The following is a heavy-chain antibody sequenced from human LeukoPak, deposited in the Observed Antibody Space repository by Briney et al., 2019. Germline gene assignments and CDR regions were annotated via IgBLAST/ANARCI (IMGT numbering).Heavy chain of an antibody. Sequence: PGGSLRLSCAAAGFTFSSYAMSRVRKAPGKGLEWVSAISGSGGSTYYADSVKGRFTISRDNSKNTLYLQMNSLRAEDTAVYYCAKDKVITMIVVVTSGWFDPWGQGTLVTVSS. CDR1: GFTFSSYA. V-gene: IGHV3-23*01. D-gene: IGHD3-22*01. CDR2: ISGSGGST. J-gene: IGHJ5*02. CDR3: AKDKVITMIVVVTSGWFDP.